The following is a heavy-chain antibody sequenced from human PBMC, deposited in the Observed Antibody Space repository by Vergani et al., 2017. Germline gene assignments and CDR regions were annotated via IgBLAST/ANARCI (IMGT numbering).Heavy chain of an antibody. CDR1: GFTLGDYA. CDR2: ISRDGGDT. D-gene: IGHD1-14*01. CDR3: ARGGARGTTLSITWFDS. V-gene: IGHV3-64*01. Sequence: EVHLVESGGGLVQPGRSLRLSCSGSGFTLGDYAMTWVRQTPGRGLEYVSGISRDGGDTYHANSVRGRFTISRDNSKNTVYLQMGSLETEDTAVYYCARGGARGTTLSITWFDSWGQGTLVTVSS. J-gene: IGHJ5*01.